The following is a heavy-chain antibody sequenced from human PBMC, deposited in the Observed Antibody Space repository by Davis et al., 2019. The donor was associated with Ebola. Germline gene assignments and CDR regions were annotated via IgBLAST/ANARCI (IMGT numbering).Heavy chain of an antibody. CDR2: IYYSGST. V-gene: IGHV4-39*01. J-gene: IGHJ4*02. CDR3: ARGRRYSYGPPRY. CDR1: GGSVNSGSYY. Sequence: SETLSLTCTVSGGSVNSGSYYWGWVRQPPGKGLEWIGSIYYSGSTYYNPSLKSRATISVDTSNNQFSLKLSSVTAADTAVYYCARGRRYSYGPPRYWGQGTLVTVSS. D-gene: IGHD5-18*01.